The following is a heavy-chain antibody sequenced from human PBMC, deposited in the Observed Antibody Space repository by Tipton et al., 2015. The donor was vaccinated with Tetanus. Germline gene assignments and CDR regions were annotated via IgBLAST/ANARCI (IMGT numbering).Heavy chain of an antibody. J-gene: IGHJ4*02. D-gene: IGHD3-3*01. V-gene: IGHV4-39*01. CDR2: IYESGDT. Sequence: LRLSCTVSGASIRGGTFYWGWLRQPHGKGLEWIGRIYESGDTYYIPSLKSRVTISGDTSTNQFSLTLNSMAAADTGVYYCARHQIGYFTPFDYWGQGKLVTVSS. CDR1: GASIRGGTFY. CDR3: ARHQIGYFTPFDY.